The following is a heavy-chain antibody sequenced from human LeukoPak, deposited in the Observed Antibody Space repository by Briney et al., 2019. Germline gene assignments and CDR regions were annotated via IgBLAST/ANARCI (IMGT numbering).Heavy chain of an antibody. CDR1: GFTFSSYS. CDR3: AGHRYGDYRQGYFDL. V-gene: IGHV3-21*01. Sequence: GGSLRLSCAASGFTFSSYSMNWVRQAPGKGLEWVSSISSSSSYIYYADSVKGRFTISRDNAKNSLYLQMNSLRAEDTAVYYCAGHRYGDYRQGYFDLWGRGTLVTVSS. CDR2: ISSSSSYI. J-gene: IGHJ2*01. D-gene: IGHD4-17*01.